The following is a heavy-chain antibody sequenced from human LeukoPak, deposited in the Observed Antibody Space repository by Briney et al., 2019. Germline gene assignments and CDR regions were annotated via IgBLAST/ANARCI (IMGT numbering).Heavy chain of an antibody. CDR2: ISSSSSYI. D-gene: IGHD6-13*01. V-gene: IGHV3-21*01. Sequence: GGSLRLSCAASGFTFSSYSMNWVRQAPGKGLEWVSSISSSSSYIYYADSVKGRFTISRDNAKNSLYLQMNSLRAEDTAVYYCARVPQQLPYYYYMDVWGKGTTVTVSS. CDR1: GFTFSSYS. J-gene: IGHJ6*03. CDR3: ARVPQQLPYYYYMDV.